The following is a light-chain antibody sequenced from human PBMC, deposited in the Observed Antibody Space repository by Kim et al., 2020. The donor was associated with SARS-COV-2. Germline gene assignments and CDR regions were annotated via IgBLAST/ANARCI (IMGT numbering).Light chain of an antibody. CDR1: QTISSW. CDR2: DAP. CDR3: FQYSDYPWT. J-gene: IGKJ1*01. V-gene: IGKV1-5*01. Sequence: DIQMTQSPSTLSASLGDRITITCRASQTISSWLAWYQQKPGKAPKFLIYDAPNFETGVPSRFSASGSGTDFTLTIDSLQAYDIATYYCFQYSDYPWTFGQGTKVDIK.